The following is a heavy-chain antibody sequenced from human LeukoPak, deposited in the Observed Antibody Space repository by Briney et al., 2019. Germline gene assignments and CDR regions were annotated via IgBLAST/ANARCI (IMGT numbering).Heavy chain of an antibody. CDR2: IDPSDSYP. D-gene: IGHD4-17*01. CDR1: GSSFTSYW. V-gene: IGHV5-10-1*01. CDR3: ASQSIYDYGVHY. Sequence: GESLTISCQGSGSSFTSYWIRGGRRMPGEGLEWMGGIDPSDSYPNYSPSFQGHVTISADKSISTAYLQWSSLKASDTAMHYCASQSIYDYGVHYWGQGTLVTVSS. J-gene: IGHJ4*02.